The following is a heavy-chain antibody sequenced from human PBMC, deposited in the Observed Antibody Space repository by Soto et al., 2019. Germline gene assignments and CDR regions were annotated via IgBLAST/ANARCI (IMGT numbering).Heavy chain of an antibody. CDR1: GFTVTTYW. D-gene: IGHD3-10*01. J-gene: IGHJ5*02. V-gene: IGHV3-7*03. CDR3: VRGGHGSGSYLGSS. CDR2: IRQDGGAQ. Sequence: GSLRLSCVASGFTVTTYWMSWVRQAPGKGLEWVANIRQDGGAQYYVDSVKGRFTISRDNAKNSVYLQMDSLRVEDTAVYYCVRGGHGSGSYLGSSWGQGMLVTVSS.